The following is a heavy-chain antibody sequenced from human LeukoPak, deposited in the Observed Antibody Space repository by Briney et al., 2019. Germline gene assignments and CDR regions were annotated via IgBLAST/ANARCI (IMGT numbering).Heavy chain of an antibody. D-gene: IGHD3-22*01. CDR2: ISSSSSYI. CDR1: GFTFSSYS. J-gene: IGHJ4*02. V-gene: IGHV3-21*01. CDR3: ARDPYYYDSSGYFNY. Sequence: GGSLRLSCAASGFTFSSYSMNWVRQAPGKGLEWVSSISSSSSYIYYANSVKGRFTISRDNAKNSLYLQMNSLRAEDTAVYYCARDPYYYDSSGYFNYWGQGTLVTVSS.